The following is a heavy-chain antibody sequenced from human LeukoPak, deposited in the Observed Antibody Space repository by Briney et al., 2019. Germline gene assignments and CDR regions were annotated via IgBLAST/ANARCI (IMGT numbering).Heavy chain of an antibody. Sequence: ETLSLTCTVSGGSISSYYWSWIRPPPGKGLEWIGYIYYSGSTNYNPSLKSRVTISVDTSKNQFSLKVSSLTAADTAVYYCARERAARLYAFDIWGQGTMVTVSS. V-gene: IGHV4-59*01. D-gene: IGHD6-6*01. J-gene: IGHJ3*02. CDR2: IYYSGST. CDR3: ARERAARLYAFDI. CDR1: GGSISSYY.